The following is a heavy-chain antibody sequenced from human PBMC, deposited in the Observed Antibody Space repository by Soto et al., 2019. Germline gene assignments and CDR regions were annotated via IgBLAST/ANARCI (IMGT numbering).Heavy chain of an antibody. CDR1: GFTFSRSA. D-gene: IGHD3-10*01. V-gene: IGHV3-23*01. J-gene: IGHJ4*03. CDR2: ISATGDST. Sequence: GSLRLSCEASGFTFSRSAMTWVRQPPGQGLQWVSSISATGDSTYYADSVKGQFTVSRDNSKNTVYLHMSSLRVEDSAVYYCAKDLWVARGYFQYWGRGSRVTVS. CDR3: AKDLWVARGYFQY.